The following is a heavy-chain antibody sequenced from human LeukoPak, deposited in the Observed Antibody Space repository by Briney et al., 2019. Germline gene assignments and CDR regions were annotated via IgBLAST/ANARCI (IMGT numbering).Heavy chain of an antibody. CDR2: ISSSSSTI. J-gene: IGHJ4*02. D-gene: IGHD3-3*01. CDR3: ANRGYDFSH. V-gene: IGHV3-48*01. Sequence: GGSLRLSCAASGFTFSSYSMNWVRQAPGKGLEWVSYISSSSSTIYYADSVKGRFTISRDNSKNTLYLQMNSLRAEDTAVYYCANRGYDFSHWGQGTLVTVSS. CDR1: GFTFSSYS.